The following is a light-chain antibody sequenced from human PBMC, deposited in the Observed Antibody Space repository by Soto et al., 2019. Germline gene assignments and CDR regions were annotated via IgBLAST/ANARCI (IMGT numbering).Light chain of an antibody. CDR3: TSYTSSSTLE. J-gene: IGLJ7*01. CDR2: DVS. CDR1: SSDVGGYNF. V-gene: IGLV2-14*01. Sequence: QSALTQPASVSGSPGQSITISCTGTSSDVGGYNFVCWFQQHPGKAPKLMIYDVSNRPSGVSNRFSGSKSGNTASLTISGLQAEDEADYYCTSYTSSSTLEFGGGTQLTVL.